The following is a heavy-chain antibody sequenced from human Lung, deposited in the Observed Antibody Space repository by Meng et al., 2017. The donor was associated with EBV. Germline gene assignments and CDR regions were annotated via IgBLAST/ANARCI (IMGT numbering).Heavy chain of an antibody. J-gene: IGHJ5*02. D-gene: IGHD4-17*01. V-gene: IGHV4-31*03. CDR1: GGSISSGGFY. Sequence: VPRQESGAGLAKPSRTLSLTGTVSGGSISSGGFYWSWIRQHPGKGLEWIGYIYYSGSTYYNPSLRSRVAISIDTSKNQFSLKLTSVTAADTAVYFCARTNYGDYNWFDPWGQGTLVTVSS. CDR2: IYYSGST. CDR3: ARTNYGDYNWFDP.